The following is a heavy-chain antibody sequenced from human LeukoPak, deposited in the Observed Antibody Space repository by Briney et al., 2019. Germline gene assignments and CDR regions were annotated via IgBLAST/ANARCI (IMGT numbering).Heavy chain of an antibody. Sequence: GGSLRLSCAASGFTFSSYGMHWVRQAPGKGLEWVAVIWYDGSNKYYADSVKGRFTISRDNSKNTLYLQMNSLRAEDTAVYYCARQFKTKYFDYWGQGTLVTVSS. CDR3: ARQFKTKYFDY. CDR2: IWYDGSNK. J-gene: IGHJ4*02. V-gene: IGHV3-33*01. CDR1: GFTFSSYG.